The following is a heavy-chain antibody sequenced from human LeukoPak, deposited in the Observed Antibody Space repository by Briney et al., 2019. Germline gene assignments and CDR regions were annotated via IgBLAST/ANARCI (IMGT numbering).Heavy chain of an antibody. V-gene: IGHV1-69*02. D-gene: IGHD5-18*01. CDR1: GGTFSSYT. CDR2: IIPILGIA. Sequence: SVKVSCKASGGTFSSYTISWVRQAPGQGLEWMGRIIPILGIANYAQKFQGRVTITADKSTSTAYMELSSLRSEDTAVYYCARTGTAMGPPLDYWGQGPLVTVSS. CDR3: ARTGTAMGPPLDY. J-gene: IGHJ4*02.